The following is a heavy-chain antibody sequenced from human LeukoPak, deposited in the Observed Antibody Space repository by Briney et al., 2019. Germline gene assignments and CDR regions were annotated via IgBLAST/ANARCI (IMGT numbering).Heavy chain of an antibody. CDR2: VSWNSGNI. CDR3: TKSPRWAAAPDY. Sequence: GGSLRLSCAASGFTFADYAMQWVRQAPGKGLEWVSGVSWNSGNIGYAESVKGRFTISRHNAKNSLYLQMNSLRAEDTALYYCTKSPRWAAAPDYWGRGTLVTVSS. V-gene: IGHV3-9*01. CDR1: GFTFADYA. D-gene: IGHD6-13*01. J-gene: IGHJ4*02.